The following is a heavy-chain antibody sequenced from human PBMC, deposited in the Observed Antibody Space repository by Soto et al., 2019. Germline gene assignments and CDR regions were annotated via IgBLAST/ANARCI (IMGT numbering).Heavy chain of an antibody. V-gene: IGHV4-59*01. D-gene: IGHD1-1*01. J-gene: IGHJ6*03. CDR1: GGSISSDY. Sequence: SETLSLTCTVSGGSISSDYWSWIRQPPGKGLEWIGYIYYSGSTNYNPSLKSRVTISVDTSKNQFSLKLSSVTAADTAVYYCARVAVRYYYYMDVWGKGTTVTVSS. CDR2: IYYSGST. CDR3: ARVAVRYYYYMDV.